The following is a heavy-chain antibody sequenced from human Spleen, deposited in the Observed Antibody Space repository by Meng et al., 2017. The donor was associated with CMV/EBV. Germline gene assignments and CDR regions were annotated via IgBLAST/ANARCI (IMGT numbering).Heavy chain of an antibody. D-gene: IGHD1-7*01. CDR2: FSSDGSST. J-gene: IGHJ4*02. Sequence: RGSLRLSCAASGLAFSTYWIYWVRQAPGKGLVCVSRFSSDGSSTTCAGSVKGRFTISRDNAKNTLFLQMNSLRAEDTAVYYCARASVNWNYGWHFEDWGQGTLVTVSS. CDR1: GLAFSTYW. V-gene: IGHV3-74*01. CDR3: ARASVNWNYGWHFED.